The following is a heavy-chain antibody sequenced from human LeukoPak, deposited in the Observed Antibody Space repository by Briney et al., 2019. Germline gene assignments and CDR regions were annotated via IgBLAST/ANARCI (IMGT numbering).Heavy chain of an antibody. J-gene: IGHJ5*02. CDR1: GDSISSYF. D-gene: IGHD6-13*01. Sequence: SETLSLTCTVSGDSISSYFWNWIRQPPGKGLEWIGYVSYSGSTNYNPSFKSRVTILVDTSKTQFSLKLNSVTAADTAVYYCARRRAEGGSNGHYNWFDPWGQGTLVTVSS. CDR3: ARRRAEGGSNGHYNWFDP. V-gene: IGHV4-59*08. CDR2: VSYSGST.